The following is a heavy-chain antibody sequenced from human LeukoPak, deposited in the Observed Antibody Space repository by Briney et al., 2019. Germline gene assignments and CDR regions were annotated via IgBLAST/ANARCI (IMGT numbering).Heavy chain of an antibody. J-gene: IGHJ4*02. D-gene: IGHD1-14*01. CDR1: GGSIRNTNYY. V-gene: IGHV4-39*01. Sequence: PSETLSLTCTVSGGSIRNTNYYWGWLRQPPGKTLEWIGSVFHSGSTYYNPSLKSRVTIYVDTSKNQFSLKLTSVTAADTALYYCARGQPEQLGFDYWGQGTLVTVSS. CDR3: ARGQPEQLGFDY. CDR2: VFHSGST.